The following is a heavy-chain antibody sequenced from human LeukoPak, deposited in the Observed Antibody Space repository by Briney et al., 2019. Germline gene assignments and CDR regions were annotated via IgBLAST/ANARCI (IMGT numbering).Heavy chain of an antibody. J-gene: IGHJ4*02. CDR3: AKRHLNYYDSSGYRTYYFDY. Sequence: GGSLRLSCAASGFTFSSYAMSWVRQAPGKGPEWVSSISDSGTSTFYADSVKGRFTISRDNSKNTLYLQMNSLRVEDTALYYCAKRHLNYYDSSGYRTYYFDYWGQGTLVTVSS. V-gene: IGHV3-23*01. CDR1: GFTFSSYA. D-gene: IGHD3-22*01. CDR2: ISDSGTST.